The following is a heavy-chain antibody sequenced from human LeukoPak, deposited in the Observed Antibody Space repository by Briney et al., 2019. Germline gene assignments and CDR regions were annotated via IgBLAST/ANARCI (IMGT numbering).Heavy chain of an antibody. CDR3: ARELRPDAFDL. CDR1: GFSVSNTY. V-gene: IGHV3-53*01. J-gene: IGHJ3*01. CDR2: IYSGDSGVST. Sequence: GGSLRLSCAASGFSVSNTYMSWVRQAPGKGLEWVSVIYSGDSGVSTYYADSVKGRFTISRHNSKNTLHLQMNSLRVEDTAVYKCARELRPDAFDLWGQGTMVTVSS.